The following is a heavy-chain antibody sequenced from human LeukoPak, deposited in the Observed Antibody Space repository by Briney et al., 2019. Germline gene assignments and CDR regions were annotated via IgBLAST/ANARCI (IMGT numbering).Heavy chain of an antibody. J-gene: IGHJ4*02. V-gene: IGHV4-61*02. CDR1: SGSINSGSYY. D-gene: IGHD5-12*01. Sequence: SQTPSLTCSVSSGSINSGSYYWSWIRQPAGKGLEWIGRIYTSGSTDYKTSLKSRVTISVDTSKNQFSLKLSSVTAADTAVYYCARVAYSGYDYRGYFDYWGQGTLVTVSS. CDR3: ARVAYSGYDYRGYFDY. CDR2: IYTSGST.